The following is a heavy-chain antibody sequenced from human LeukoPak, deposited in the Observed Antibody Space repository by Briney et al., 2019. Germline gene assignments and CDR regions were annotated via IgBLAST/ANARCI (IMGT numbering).Heavy chain of an antibody. J-gene: IGHJ5*02. CDR2: IRSKAYGGTT. CDR3: TRVGIAAAGNWFDP. Sequence: PGGSLRLSCGASGFTFDDYWMSWVRQAPGKGLEWVGFIRSKAYGGTTEYAASVKGRFTISRDDSKSIAYLQMNSLKTEDTAVHYCTRVGIAAAGNWFDPWGQGTLVTVSS. D-gene: IGHD6-13*01. CDR1: GFTFDDYW. V-gene: IGHV3-49*04.